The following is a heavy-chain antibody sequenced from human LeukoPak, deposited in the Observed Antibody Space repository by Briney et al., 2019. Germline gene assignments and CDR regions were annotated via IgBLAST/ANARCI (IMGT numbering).Heavy chain of an antibody. CDR2: ISYDGSNK. Sequence: QPGRSLRLSCAASGFTFSSYAMHWVRQAPGKGLEWVAVISYDGSNKYYADSVKGRFTISRDNSKNTLYLQMNSLRAEDTAVYYCARESGRIYDSSGYSYFDYWGQGTLVTVSS. D-gene: IGHD3-22*01. V-gene: IGHV3-30-3*01. CDR3: ARESGRIYDSSGYSYFDY. CDR1: GFTFSSYA. J-gene: IGHJ4*02.